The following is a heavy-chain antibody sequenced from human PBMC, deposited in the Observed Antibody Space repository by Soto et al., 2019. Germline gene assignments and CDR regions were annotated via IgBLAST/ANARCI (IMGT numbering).Heavy chain of an antibody. CDR2: ITPGNGKT. CDR3: ARGHSGWYYLGDN. D-gene: IGHD6-19*01. J-gene: IGHJ4*02. V-gene: IGHV1-3*01. CDR1: GYTVTDYA. Sequence: ASVKVSCKASGYTVTDYAIYWVRQAPGQSLEWMGWITPGNGKTGYWEKFQGRVTITWDTSATTAYMEVSSLRSEDTAVYYCARGHSGWYYLGDNWGQGTLVTVSS.